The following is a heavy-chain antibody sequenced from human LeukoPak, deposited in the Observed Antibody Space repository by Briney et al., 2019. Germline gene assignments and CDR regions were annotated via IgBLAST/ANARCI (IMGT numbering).Heavy chain of an antibody. Sequence: SETLSLTCTVSGGSISSYYWSWIRQPPGKGLEWIGYIYYSGSTNYNPSLKSRVTMSVDTSKNQFSLKLSSVTAADTAVYYCARDHGYSSGWYFDYWGQGTLVTVSS. V-gene: IGHV4-59*01. CDR2: IYYSGST. J-gene: IGHJ4*02. CDR1: GGSISSYY. CDR3: ARDHGYSSGWYFDY. D-gene: IGHD6-19*01.